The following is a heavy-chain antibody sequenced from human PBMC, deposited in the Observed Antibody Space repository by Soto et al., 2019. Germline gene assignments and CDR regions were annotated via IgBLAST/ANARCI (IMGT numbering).Heavy chain of an antibody. J-gene: IGHJ3*02. CDR1: GGSISTSY. CDR3: ARPSKEWLANDAFDI. V-gene: IGHV4-59*08. CDR2: IFRTGST. D-gene: IGHD6-19*01. Sequence: QVQLQESGPGLVKSSETLSLTCTVSGGSISTSYWSWIRQPPGKGLEWIGFIFRTGSTNYNPSVKSRVTMSVDTSKNQFSLNLRAVTAADTAVYYCARPSKEWLANDAFDIWGQGTMVTVAS.